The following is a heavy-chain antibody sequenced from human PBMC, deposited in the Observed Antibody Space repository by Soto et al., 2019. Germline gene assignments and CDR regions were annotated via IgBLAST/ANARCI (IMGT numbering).Heavy chain of an antibody. CDR3: TKDHSDMFSGKYCWWFDP. J-gene: IGHJ5*02. CDR2: LNPNGGST. CDR1: GYTFTRSY. V-gene: IGHV1-46*03. Sequence: QVQLVQSGAEVKRPGASVKVSCQTSGYTFTRSYIHWVRQAPGQGLEWMGILNPNGGSTIYAQKFQGRVTMTRDTSTSTVYMELSSLRSEDTVVYYCTKDHSDMFSGKYCWWFDPWGQGTLVTVSS. D-gene: IGHD1-26*01.